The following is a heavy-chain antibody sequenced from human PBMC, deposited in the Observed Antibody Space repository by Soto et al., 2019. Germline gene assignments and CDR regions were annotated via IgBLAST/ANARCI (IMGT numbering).Heavy chain of an antibody. CDR1: GGTFSSYA. CDR3: ARDLGGYYYDSSGYLKGAFDI. Sequence: SVKVSCKASGGTFSSYAISWVRQAPGQGLEWMGGIIPIFGTASYAQKFQGRVTITADESTSTAYMELSSLRSEDTAVYYCARDLGGYYYDSSGYLKGAFDIWGQGTMVTVSS. J-gene: IGHJ3*02. CDR2: IIPIFGTA. V-gene: IGHV1-69*13. D-gene: IGHD3-22*01.